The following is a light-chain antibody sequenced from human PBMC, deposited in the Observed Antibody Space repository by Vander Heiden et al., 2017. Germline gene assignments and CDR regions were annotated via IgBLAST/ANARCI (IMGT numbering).Light chain of an antibody. V-gene: IGLV8-61*01. CDR3: VLYMGSGISV. J-gene: IGLJ2*01. Sequence: QTVVTQEPSFSVAPGGTVTLTCGLSPGSVSTNSYPSWYQQTPGPSPRTLIYSTNTRSSGVPDRFSGSILGNTAALTITGAQADDESDYYCVLYMGSGISVFGGGTKLTVL. CDR2: STN. CDR1: PGSVSTNSY.